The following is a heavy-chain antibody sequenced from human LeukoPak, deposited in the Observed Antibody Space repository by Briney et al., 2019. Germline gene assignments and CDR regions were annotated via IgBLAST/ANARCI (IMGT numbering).Heavy chain of an antibody. V-gene: IGHV3-53*04. CDR1: GVTVSAND. D-gene: IGHD4-23*01. J-gene: IGHJ5*01. CDR3: ARGSAYRGGFYGGLVS. CDR2: FFGGTTT. Sequence: VGSLRLSCAVSGVTVSANDMTWVRQAPGQGLEAGSVFFGGTTTYSADAVEGRFKFSRHNSKNPLYLEMSSLRVEDTAIYCCARGSAYRGGFYGGLVSWGLGARVTVSS.